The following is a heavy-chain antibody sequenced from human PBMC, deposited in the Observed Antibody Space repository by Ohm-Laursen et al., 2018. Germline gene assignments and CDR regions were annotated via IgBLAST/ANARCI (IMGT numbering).Heavy chain of an antibody. J-gene: IGHJ5*02. CDR1: GFTFSNYW. Sequence: SLRLSCAASGFTFSNYWMHWVRQAPGKGLEWVSGISGSGDNTYYADSVKGRFTISRDSSENTVYFQMNDLRAEDTALYYCAKARSAVVFAASNHWGQGALVIVSS. CDR3: AKARSAVVFAASNH. D-gene: IGHD2-15*01. V-gene: IGHV3-23*01. CDR2: ISGSGDNT.